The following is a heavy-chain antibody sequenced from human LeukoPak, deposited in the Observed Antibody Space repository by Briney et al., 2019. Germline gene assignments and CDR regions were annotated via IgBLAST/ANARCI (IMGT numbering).Heavy chain of an antibody. CDR1: GFTVTNDY. V-gene: IGHV3-23*01. CDR2: ISGSGGTA. Sequence: GGSLRLSCAVSGFTVTNDYMNWVRQAPGKGLEWVSAISGSGGTAYYADSVKGRFTISRDNSKNTLYLQMNSLRAEDTAVYYCAKKGYYDGSGYYMYYFDHWGQGTLVTVSS. CDR3: AKKGYYDGSGYYMYYFDH. D-gene: IGHD3-22*01. J-gene: IGHJ4*02.